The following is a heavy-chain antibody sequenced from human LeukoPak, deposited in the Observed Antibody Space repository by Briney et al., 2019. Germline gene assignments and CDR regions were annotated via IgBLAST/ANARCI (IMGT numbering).Heavy chain of an antibody. CDR2: IYTSGST. V-gene: IGHV4-4*07. CDR1: GGSISSYY. J-gene: IGHJ3*02. Sequence: PSETLSLTCTASGGSISSYYWSWIRQPAGKGLEWIGRIYTSGSTNYNPSLKSRVTISVDKSKNQFSLKLSSVTAADTAVYYCAGSGYSLDAFDIWGQGTMVTVSS. CDR3: AGSGYSLDAFDI. D-gene: IGHD3-3*01.